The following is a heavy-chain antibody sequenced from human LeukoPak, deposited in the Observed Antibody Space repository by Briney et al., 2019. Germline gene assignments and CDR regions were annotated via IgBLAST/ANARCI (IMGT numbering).Heavy chain of an antibody. Sequence: QPGRSLRLSCAASGFTFSSYAMHWVRQAPGKGLEWVAVISYDGSNKYYADSVKGRFTISRDNSKNTLYLQMNSLRAEDSAVYYCARDLDWGTIYWGQGTLVTVSS. CDR3: ARDLDWGTIY. CDR1: GFTFSSYA. J-gene: IGHJ4*02. V-gene: IGHV3-30*14. D-gene: IGHD3-9*01. CDR2: ISYDGSNK.